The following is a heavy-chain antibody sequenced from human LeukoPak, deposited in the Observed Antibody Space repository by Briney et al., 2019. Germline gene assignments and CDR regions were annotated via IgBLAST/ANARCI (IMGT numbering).Heavy chain of an antibody. CDR1: GFTFSSYE. V-gene: IGHV3-48*03. Sequence: AGGSLRLSCAASGFTFSSYEMNWVRQAPGNGLEWVSYISSSGSTIYYADSVKGRFTISRDNAKNSLYLQMNSLRAEDTAVYYCARNNYYGSGSPFDYWGQGTLVTVSS. CDR3: ARNNYYGSGSPFDY. J-gene: IGHJ4*02. CDR2: ISSSGSTI. D-gene: IGHD3-10*01.